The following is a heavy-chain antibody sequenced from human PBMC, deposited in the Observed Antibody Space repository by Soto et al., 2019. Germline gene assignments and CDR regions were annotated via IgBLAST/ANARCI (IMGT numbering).Heavy chain of an antibody. V-gene: IGHV3-23*01. CDR2: ISGSGGST. J-gene: IGHJ6*02. Sequence: PVGSLRLSCAASGFTFSSYAMSWVRQAPGKGLEWVSAISGSGGSTYYADSVKGRFTISRDNSKNTLYLQMNSLRAEDTAVYYCAKDRGLRMVDGALDVRGQGTTGTVSS. CDR3: AKDRGLRMVDGALDV. CDR1: GFTFSSYA. D-gene: IGHD2-8*01.